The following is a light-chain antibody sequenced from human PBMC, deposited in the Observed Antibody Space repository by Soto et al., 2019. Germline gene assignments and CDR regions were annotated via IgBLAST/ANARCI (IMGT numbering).Light chain of an antibody. Sequence: SYELTQPPSVSVVPGKTATITCGGNNIGGKSVHWYQQKPGQAPVLVIYYDRDRPSGIPERFSGSKSGNTATLTISRVEAGDEADYYCQLWDSTIDHYVFGTGTKLTVL. J-gene: IGLJ1*01. CDR3: QLWDSTIDHYV. CDR1: NIGGKS. CDR2: YDR. V-gene: IGLV3-21*04.